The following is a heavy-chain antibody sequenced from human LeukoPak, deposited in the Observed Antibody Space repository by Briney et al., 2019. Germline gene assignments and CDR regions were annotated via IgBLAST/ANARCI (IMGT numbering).Heavy chain of an antibody. CDR2: ISSSSSYI. J-gene: IGHJ4*02. CDR1: GFTFSSYS. V-gene: IGHV3-21*04. CDR3: AKDRQVEMTTFDY. Sequence: GGSLRLSCAASGFTFSSYSVNWVRQAPGKGLERVSSISSSSSYIYYADSVKGRFTISRDNSKNTLYLQMNSLRAEDTAVYYCAKDRQVEMTTFDYWGQGTLVTVSS. D-gene: IGHD5-24*01.